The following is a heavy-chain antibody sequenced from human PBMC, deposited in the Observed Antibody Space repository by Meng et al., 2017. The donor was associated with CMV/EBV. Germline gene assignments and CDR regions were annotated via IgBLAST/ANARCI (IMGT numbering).Heavy chain of an antibody. Sequence: SVKVSCKASGGTFSSYAISWVRQAPGQGLEWMGGIIPIFGTANYAQKFQGRVTITTDESTSTAYMELSSLRSEDTAVYYCARGTPEVGIAAAGTHYYYYYGMDVWGQGTTVTVSS. CDR3: ARGTPEVGIAAAGTHYYYYYGMDV. CDR2: IIPIFGTA. D-gene: IGHD6-13*01. CDR1: GGTFSSYA. V-gene: IGHV1-69*05. J-gene: IGHJ6*02.